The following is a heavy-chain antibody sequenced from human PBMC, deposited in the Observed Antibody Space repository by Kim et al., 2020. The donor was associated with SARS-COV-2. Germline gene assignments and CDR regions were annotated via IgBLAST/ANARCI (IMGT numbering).Heavy chain of an antibody. V-gene: IGHV3-23*01. CDR3: AKGGGGYLDY. CDR2: GDT. D-gene: IGHD2-15*01. Sequence: GDTYSPDYVGGRSTISRANSRTTLYVQMNSLGADDTAVYYCAKGGGGYLDYWGQGTLVTVSS. J-gene: IGHJ4*02.